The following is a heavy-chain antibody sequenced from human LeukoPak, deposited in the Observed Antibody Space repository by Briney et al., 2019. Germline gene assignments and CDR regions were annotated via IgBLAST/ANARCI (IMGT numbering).Heavy chain of an antibody. Sequence: GGSLRLSCAASGFTFSSHGMHWVRQAPGKGLEWVGFIWYDGTNKYYADSMKGRFNISRDNFKNTLYLQMNSLRAKDTAVYYCAKDNYYGDYEVTSIFGVDWGQGTLVTVSS. CDR3: AKDNYYGDYEVTSIFGVD. CDR1: GFTFSSHG. V-gene: IGHV3-30*02. J-gene: IGHJ4*02. CDR2: IWYDGTNK. D-gene: IGHD4-17*01.